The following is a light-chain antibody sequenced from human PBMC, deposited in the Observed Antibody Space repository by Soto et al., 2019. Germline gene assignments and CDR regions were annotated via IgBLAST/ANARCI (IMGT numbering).Light chain of an antibody. CDR1: QSVSSSY. CDR3: QQYGSSSWT. CDR2: GAS. J-gene: IGKJ1*01. Sequence: EIVLTQSPGTLSLSPGERATLSCRASQSVSSSYLAWYQQKPGQAPMLLIYGASSMATGIPDMFSGSGSGTDFTLTISRLEPEDFAVYYCQQYGSSSWTFGQGTKVEIK. V-gene: IGKV3-20*01.